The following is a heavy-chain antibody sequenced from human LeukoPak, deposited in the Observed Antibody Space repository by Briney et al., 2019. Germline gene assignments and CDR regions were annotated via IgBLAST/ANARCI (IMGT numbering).Heavy chain of an antibody. J-gene: IGHJ6*02. Sequence: GESLKISCKGSGYSFTSYWIGWVGQMPGKGLEWMGIIYPGDFDTRYSPSFQGQVTISADKSISTAYLQWSSLKASDTAMYYCAGSGSYYPYYYGMDVWGQGTTVTVSS. CDR3: AGSGSYYPYYYGMDV. CDR2: IYPGDFDT. V-gene: IGHV5-51*01. D-gene: IGHD3-10*01. CDR1: GYSFTSYW.